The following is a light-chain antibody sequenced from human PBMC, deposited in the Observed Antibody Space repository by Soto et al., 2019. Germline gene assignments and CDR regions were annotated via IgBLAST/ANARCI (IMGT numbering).Light chain of an antibody. CDR2: GAS. CDR3: QQYNSWPLT. CDR1: QSVGNN. J-gene: IGKJ4*01. V-gene: IGKV3-15*01. Sequence: EIVMTQSPATLSVSPGERVTLSCRASQSVGNNLAWYQQKTGQVPRLLIHGASTRATGIPARFGGSGSGTEFTLTISSLQSEDFAVYYCQQYNSWPLTFGGGTKVEIK.